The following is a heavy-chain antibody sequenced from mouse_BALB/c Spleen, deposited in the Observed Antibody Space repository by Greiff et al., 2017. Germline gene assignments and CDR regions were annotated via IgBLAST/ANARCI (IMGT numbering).Heavy chain of an antibody. CDR2: IWGDGST. J-gene: IGHJ1*01. CDR3: ARDVKRGYFDV. Sequence: QVQLQQSGPGLVAPSQSLSITCTVSGFSLTGFGVNWVRQPPGKGLEWLGMIWGDGSTDYNSALKSRLSISKDNSKSQVFLKMNSLQTDDTARYYCARDVKRGYFDVWGAGTTVTVSS. CDR1: GFSLTGFG. V-gene: IGHV2-6-7*01.